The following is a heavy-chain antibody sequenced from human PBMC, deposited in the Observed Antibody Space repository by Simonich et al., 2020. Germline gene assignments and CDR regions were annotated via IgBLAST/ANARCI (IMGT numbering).Heavy chain of an antibody. CDR1: GFTFSSYA. J-gene: IGHJ4*02. CDR3: ASGLPPLGIFDY. CDR2: ISYYGINK. V-gene: IGHV3-30*07. D-gene: IGHD7-27*01. Sequence: QVQLVESGGGVVQPGRSLRLSCAASGFTFSSYAMHWVRQAPGKGVEWGAVISYYGINKYYADSGKGRFTIARDNSKNTLYLQMNSLRAEDTAVYYCASGLPPLGIFDYWGQGTLVTVSS.